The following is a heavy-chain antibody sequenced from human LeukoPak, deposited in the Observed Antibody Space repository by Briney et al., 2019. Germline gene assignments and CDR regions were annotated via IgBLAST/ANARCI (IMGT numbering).Heavy chain of an antibody. CDR2: INTDGSTT. Sequence: GGSPRLSCAASGFTFTNYWMHWVRQAPGKGLVWVSRINTDGSTTSYADSVKGRFTISRDNAKNTLYLQMNSLRAEDTAVYYCARGKYSSGWYGYQGNYYYYYMDVWGKGTTVTVSS. CDR1: GFTFTNYW. CDR3: ARGKYSSGWYGYQGNYYYYYMDV. J-gene: IGHJ6*03. D-gene: IGHD6-19*01. V-gene: IGHV3-74*01.